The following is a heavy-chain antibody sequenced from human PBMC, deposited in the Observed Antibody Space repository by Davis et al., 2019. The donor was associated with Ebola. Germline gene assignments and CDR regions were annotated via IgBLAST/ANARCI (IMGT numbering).Heavy chain of an antibody. V-gene: IGHV3-53*01. CDR2: IYSGGST. Sequence: GESLKISCAASGFTVSSNYMSWVRQAPGKGLEWVSVIYSGGSTHYADSVKGRFTISRGNSKNTLYLQMNSLRAEDTAVYYCARDRGIAVAGRLFYGMDVWGQGTTVTVSS. CDR1: GFTVSSNY. D-gene: IGHD6-19*01. CDR3: ARDRGIAVAGRLFYGMDV. J-gene: IGHJ6*02.